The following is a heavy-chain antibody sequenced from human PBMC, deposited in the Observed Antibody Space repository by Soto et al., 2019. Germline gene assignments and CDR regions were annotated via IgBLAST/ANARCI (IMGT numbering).Heavy chain of an antibody. CDR2: IFYTGSA. CDR1: GASIRSGGYY. J-gene: IGHJ1*01. Sequence: ASDTLSLTCTVSGASIRSGGYYSSWSRQRPGQGLEWIAYIFYTGSAYYNPSLESRLSLSIDRSKNQFSLKLSSVSAADTAVYYCARDRKDYPDIWGEGTRVTVSS. D-gene: IGHD4-17*01. CDR3: ARDRKDYPDI. V-gene: IGHV4-31*03.